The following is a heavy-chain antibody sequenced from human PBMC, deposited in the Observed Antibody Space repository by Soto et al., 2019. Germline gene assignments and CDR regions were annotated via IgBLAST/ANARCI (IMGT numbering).Heavy chain of an antibody. CDR1: EVTFASYD. CDR2: ITSGGGGA. Sequence: PGGSLRLSCVASEVTFASYDMDWVRQAPGKGLEWVSLITSGGGGANYADSVKSRFTISRDNSKNTLYLQMDSLGAEDTAVYYCARGLDTNGYYYPFDYWGQGTLVTVSS. CDR3: ARGLDTNGYYYPFDY. V-gene: IGHV3-23*01. D-gene: IGHD3-22*01. J-gene: IGHJ4*02.